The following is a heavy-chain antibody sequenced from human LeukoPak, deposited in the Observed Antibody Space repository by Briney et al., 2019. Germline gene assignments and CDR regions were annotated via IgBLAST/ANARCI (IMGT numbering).Heavy chain of an antibody. CDR2: TYYRSKWYN. CDR1: GYSLSSKRVA. J-gene: IGHJ4*02. D-gene: IGHD4-17*01. V-gene: IGHV6-1*01. Sequence: SQTLSLTCAISGYSLSSKRVAGNWIRQSPSRGLEWLGRTYYRSKWYNDYAVSVKSRITINPDTSKNQFSLQLNSVTPEDTAVYYCARAVTTRLYYFDYWGQGTLVTVSS. CDR3: ARAVTTRLYYFDY.